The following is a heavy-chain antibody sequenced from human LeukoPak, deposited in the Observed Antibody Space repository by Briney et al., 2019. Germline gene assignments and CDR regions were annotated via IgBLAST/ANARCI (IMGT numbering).Heavy chain of an antibody. D-gene: IGHD3-16*01. J-gene: IGHJ4*02. CDR2: IIPILGIA. V-gene: IGHV1-69*04. CDR1: GGTFSSYA. Sequence: SVKVSCKASGGTFSSYAISWVRQAPGQGLEWMGRIIPILGIANYAQKFQGKVTITADKSTSTAYMELSSLRSEDTAVYYCASMGELRVDYFDYWGQGTLVTVSS. CDR3: ASMGELRVDYFDY.